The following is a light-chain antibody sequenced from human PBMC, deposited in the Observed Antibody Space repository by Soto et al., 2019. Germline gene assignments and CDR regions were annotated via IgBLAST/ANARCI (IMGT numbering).Light chain of an antibody. CDR3: QSYDTSLRGAV. CDR1: SSNIGANND. Sequence: QSVLTQPPSVSGAPGQRVTISCTGSSSNIGANNDVHWYQQLPGTAPKLLIYDNNNRPSGVPDRVSGSKSGTSASLAITGLQAEDEADYYCQSYDTSLRGAVFGGGTKVTVL. J-gene: IGLJ2*01. V-gene: IGLV1-40*01. CDR2: DNN.